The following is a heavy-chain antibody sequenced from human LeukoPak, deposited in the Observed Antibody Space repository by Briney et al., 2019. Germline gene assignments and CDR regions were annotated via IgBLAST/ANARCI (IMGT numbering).Heavy chain of an antibody. V-gene: IGHV3-9*01. J-gene: IGHJ3*01. CDR3: VAYKFLLSWSAFDF. Sequence: GGSLRLSCAASGFIFDDYAMHWVRQGPGKGLEWVSGISWNSGSIDYVDSVKGRFVISGNIAKNSVSLHMNRLSVEDTAVYYCVAYKFLLSWSAFDFWGRGTMVTVSS. CDR2: ISWNSGSI. CDR1: GFIFDDYA. D-gene: IGHD6-13*01.